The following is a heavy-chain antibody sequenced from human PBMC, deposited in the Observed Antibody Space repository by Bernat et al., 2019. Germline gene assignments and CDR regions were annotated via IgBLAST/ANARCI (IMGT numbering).Heavy chain of an antibody. CDR2: ISISSSYI. CDR3: ARDRGWYFDL. V-gene: IGHV3-21*01. CDR1: GFTFSSYS. Sequence: EVQLVESGGGLVKPGGSLRLSCAASGFTFSSYSMNWVRQSPGKGLEWVASISISSSYITYADPVKGRFTSSRDNAKNSLYLQMNSLRAEDTAVYYCARDRGWYFDLWGRGTLVTVSS. J-gene: IGHJ2*01.